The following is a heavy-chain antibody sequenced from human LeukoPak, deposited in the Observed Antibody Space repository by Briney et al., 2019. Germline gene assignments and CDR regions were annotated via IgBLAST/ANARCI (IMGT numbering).Heavy chain of an antibody. Sequence: GESLKISCKGSGYSFSSYWIGWVRQMPGKGLEWMGIIYTGDSDSRYRPSFQGQVTISADKSISTAYLQWSSLKASDTAMYYCARQRVGATDYWGQGTLVTVSS. V-gene: IGHV5-51*01. CDR2: IYTGDSDS. CDR3: ARQRVGATDY. CDR1: GYSFSSYW. J-gene: IGHJ4*02. D-gene: IGHD1-26*01.